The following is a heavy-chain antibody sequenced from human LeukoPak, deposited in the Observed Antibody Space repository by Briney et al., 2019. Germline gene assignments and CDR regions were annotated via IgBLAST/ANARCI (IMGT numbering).Heavy chain of an antibody. D-gene: IGHD4/OR15-4a*01. CDR1: RFTFSNAW. CDR3: AIDEPNYAPYDFDY. V-gene: IGHV3-15*01. Sequence: GGSLRLSCAASRFTFSNAWKNWVRQAPGKGLEWVGRIKSKADGETTDYAAPVKGRFTISRDDSNNMVYLQMNSLKIEDTAVYYCAIDEPNYAPYDFDYWGQGTLVTVSS. CDR2: IKSKADGETT. J-gene: IGHJ4*02.